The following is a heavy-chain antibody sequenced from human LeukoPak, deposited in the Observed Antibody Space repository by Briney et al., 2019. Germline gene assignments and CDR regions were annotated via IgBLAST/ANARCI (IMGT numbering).Heavy chain of an antibody. D-gene: IGHD3-10*01. CDR2: ISSDGGIT. CDR3: ARDLTDSGSFDY. CDR1: GFTFSSYW. J-gene: IGHJ4*02. V-gene: IGHV3-74*01. Sequence: GGSLRLSCAASGFTFSSYWMHWVRQAPGKGLVWVSRISSDGGITSYADSVKGRFTISRDNAKNTLYLQMNSLRVEDTAVYYCARDLTDSGSFDYGGQGTLVTVSS.